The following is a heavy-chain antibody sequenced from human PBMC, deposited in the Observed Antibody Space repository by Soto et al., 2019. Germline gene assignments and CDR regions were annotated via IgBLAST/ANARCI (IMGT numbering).Heavy chain of an antibody. V-gene: IGHV3-23*01. D-gene: IGHD3-16*01. CDR1: GFAFSDYA. J-gene: IGHJ4*02. Sequence: EVHLLESGGGLVQPGGSLRLSCAASGFAFSDYAMTWVRQAPGKGLEWVSDISDGDGATHYADSVKGRFTISRDDSKNTLYLQMDSRRAEDAAVYYCAKGRTFFDFWGQGTLVTVSS. CDR2: ISDGDGAT. CDR3: AKGRTFFDF.